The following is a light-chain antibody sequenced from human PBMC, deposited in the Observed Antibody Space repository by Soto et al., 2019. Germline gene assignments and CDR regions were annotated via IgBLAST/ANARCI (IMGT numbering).Light chain of an antibody. Sequence: QSVLTQPAPVSGSPGQSIAISCTGTSSDVGAYNYVSWYQQHPGKAPKLMIYDVTYRPSGVSNRFSGSKSGNTASLTISGLQAEDEADYYCSSYTTSTTYVFGTGTKVTVL. V-gene: IGLV2-14*01. CDR3: SSYTTSTTYV. J-gene: IGLJ1*01. CDR2: DVT. CDR1: SSDVGAYNY.